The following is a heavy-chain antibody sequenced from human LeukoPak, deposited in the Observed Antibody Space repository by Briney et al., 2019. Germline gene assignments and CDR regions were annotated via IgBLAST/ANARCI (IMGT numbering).Heavy chain of an antibody. Sequence: GGSLRLSCEASGFTFTTYSMTWVRQAPGKGLEWVSIISSGSSAIFSADALKGRFTISRDDAKNLLYLDMNSLRAEDTAVYYCARGHTAVTRHFDFWGQGTLVTVST. CDR2: ISSGSSAI. V-gene: IGHV3-21*01. J-gene: IGHJ4*02. CDR1: GFTFTTYS. CDR3: ARGHTAVTRHFDF. D-gene: IGHD4-17*01.